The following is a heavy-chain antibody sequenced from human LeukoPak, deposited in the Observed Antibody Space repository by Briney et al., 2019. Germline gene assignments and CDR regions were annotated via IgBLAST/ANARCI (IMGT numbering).Heavy chain of an antibody. J-gene: IGHJ4*02. CDR2: INPNSGGT. Sequence: ASVKVSCKASGYTFTDYFIHWVRQAPGQGLEWMGWINPNSGGTNYAQKFQGRVTMTRDTSISTAYMEPSRLRSDDTAVYYCASQYFDYWGQGTLVTVSS. V-gene: IGHV1-2*02. CDR3: ASQYFDY. CDR1: GYTFTDYF.